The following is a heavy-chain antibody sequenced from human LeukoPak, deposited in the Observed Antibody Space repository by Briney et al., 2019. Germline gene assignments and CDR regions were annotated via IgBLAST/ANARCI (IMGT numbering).Heavy chain of an antibody. CDR1: GGSISSGGYY. V-gene: IGHV4-30-2*01. CDR2: IYHSGST. D-gene: IGHD4-23*01. J-gene: IGHJ4*02. CDR3: ARDYGGNSGFDY. Sequence: PSQTLSLTCTVSGGSISSGGYYWSWIRQPPGKGLEWIGYIYHSGSTYYNPSLKSRVTISVDRSKNQFSLKLSSVTAEDTAVYYCARDYGGNSGFDYWGQGTLVTVSS.